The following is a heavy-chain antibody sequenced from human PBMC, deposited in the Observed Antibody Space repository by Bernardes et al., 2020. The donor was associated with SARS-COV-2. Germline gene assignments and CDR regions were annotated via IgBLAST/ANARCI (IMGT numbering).Heavy chain of an antibody. J-gene: IGHJ6*02. CDR1: GFTFSGSA. V-gene: IGHV3-73*01. D-gene: IGHD3-22*01. CDR2: IRSKANSYAT. CDR3: TSPKRDYDSSGYYYGMDV. Sequence: GGSLRLSCAASGFTFSGSAMHWVRQASGKGLEWVGRIRSKANSYATAYAASVKGRFTISRDDSENTAYLQMNSLKTEDTAVYYCTSPKRDYDSSGYYYGMDVWGQGTTVTVSS.